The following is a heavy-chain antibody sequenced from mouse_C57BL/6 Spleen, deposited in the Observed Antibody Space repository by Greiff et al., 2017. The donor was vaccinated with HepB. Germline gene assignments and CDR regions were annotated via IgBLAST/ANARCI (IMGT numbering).Heavy chain of an antibody. D-gene: IGHD2-3*01. V-gene: IGHV1-80*01. CDR3: ARWVYDYRYFDV. CDR2: IYPGDGDT. J-gene: IGHJ1*03. Sequence: QVQLQQSGAELVKPGASVKISCKASGYAFSSYWMNWVKQRPGKGLEWIGQIYPGDGDTNYNGKFKGKATLTADKSSSTAYMQLSSLPSEDSAVYFCARWVYDYRYFDVWGTGTTVTVSS. CDR1: GYAFSSYW.